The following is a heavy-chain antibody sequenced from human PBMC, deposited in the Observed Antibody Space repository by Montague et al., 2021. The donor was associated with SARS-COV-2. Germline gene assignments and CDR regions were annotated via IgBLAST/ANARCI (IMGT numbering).Heavy chain of an antibody. D-gene: IGHD3-3*01. CDR1: GGSFSGYS. J-gene: IGHJ6*02. CDR3: ARAPPPIYLVVISYYYYDGIDV. V-gene: IGHV4-34*01. Sequence: SETLSLTCSVYGGSFSGYSWGWIRQTPGKGLEWIAEINHSGSINYNPSLRSRATISVDTSKNQFSLKLRSVSAADTAVYYCARAPPPIYLVVISYYYYDGIDVWGQGTTVTVSS. CDR2: INHSGSI.